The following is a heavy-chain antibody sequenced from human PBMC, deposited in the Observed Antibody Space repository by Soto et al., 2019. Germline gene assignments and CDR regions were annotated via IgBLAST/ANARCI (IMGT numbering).Heavy chain of an antibody. J-gene: IGHJ4*02. CDR1: GDTITDYY. Sequence: SETLSLTCTVSGDTITDYYWSWIRQPPGKGLEWIGYIYHSGSTYYNPSLKSRVTISIDTSKTQFSLKLSSVTAADTAVYYCARASRNYFDYWGQGTLVAVSS. CDR2: IYHSGST. CDR3: ARASRNYFDY. V-gene: IGHV4-59*01.